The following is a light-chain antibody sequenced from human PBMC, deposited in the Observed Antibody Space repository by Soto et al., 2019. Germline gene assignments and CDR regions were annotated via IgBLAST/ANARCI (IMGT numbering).Light chain of an antibody. Sequence: EIVLPQSPATLSLSPWERATLSCRASQSVSSYLGWYQQKPGQAPRLLIYDASNRATGIPARFSGSGSGTDFTLTLSSLEPEDFAVYYCQHRSNWPLTFGGGTKVDIK. CDR1: QSVSSY. J-gene: IGKJ4*01. CDR2: DAS. CDR3: QHRSNWPLT. V-gene: IGKV3-11*01.